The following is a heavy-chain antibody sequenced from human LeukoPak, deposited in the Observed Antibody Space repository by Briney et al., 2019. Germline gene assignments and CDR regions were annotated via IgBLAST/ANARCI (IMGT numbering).Heavy chain of an antibody. Sequence: GASVKVSCKASGYTFTSYGISWVRQAPGQGLEWVGWISAYNGNTNYAQKLQGRVTMTTDTSTSTACMELRSLRSDDTAVYYCARCIAVAVPDYWGQGTLVTVSS. D-gene: IGHD6-19*01. J-gene: IGHJ4*02. CDR1: GYTFTSYG. V-gene: IGHV1-18*04. CDR2: ISAYNGNT. CDR3: ARCIAVAVPDY.